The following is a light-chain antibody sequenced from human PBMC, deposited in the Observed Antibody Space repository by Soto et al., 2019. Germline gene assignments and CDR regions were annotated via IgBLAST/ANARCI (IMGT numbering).Light chain of an antibody. CDR3: QQYNSYPWT. Sequence: DIQMTQSPSTLSASIGDRVTIICRASQSVSSWLAWYQQKPGKAPEPLIYDATNLESGVPSRFSGSGAGTEFTLTISSLQPDDFATYYCQQYNSYPWTFGQGTKVDIK. CDR2: DAT. V-gene: IGKV1-5*02. CDR1: QSVSSW. J-gene: IGKJ1*01.